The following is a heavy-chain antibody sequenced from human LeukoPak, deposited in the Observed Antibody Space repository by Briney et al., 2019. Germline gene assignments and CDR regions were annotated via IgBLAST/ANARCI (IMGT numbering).Heavy chain of an antibody. V-gene: IGHV3-23*01. CDR2: ISGSGGST. CDR3: ANRVVVPAAIDY. CDR1: GFTFSSYA. J-gene: IGHJ4*02. Sequence: RGSLRLSCAASGFTFSSYAMSWVRQAPGKGLEWVSAISGSGGSTYYADSVKGRFTISRDNSKNTLYLQMNSLRAEDTAVYYCANRVVVPAAIDYWGQGTLVTVSS. D-gene: IGHD2-2*01.